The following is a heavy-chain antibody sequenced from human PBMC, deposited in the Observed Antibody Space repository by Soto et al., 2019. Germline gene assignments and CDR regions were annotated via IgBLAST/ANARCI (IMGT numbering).Heavy chain of an antibody. D-gene: IGHD4-17*01. CDR2: TYHSGST. J-gene: IGHJ6*02. V-gene: IGHV4-30-2*01. CDR1: GGSISSGGYS. CDR3: ARAHYGDYGYGMDV. Sequence: QLQLQESGSGLVKPSQTLSLTCAVSGGSISSGGYSWSWIRQPPGKGLEWIGYTYHSGSTYYNPYLKSRVTISVDRSKNQFSLKLSSVTAADTAVYYCARAHYGDYGYGMDVWGQGTTVTVSS.